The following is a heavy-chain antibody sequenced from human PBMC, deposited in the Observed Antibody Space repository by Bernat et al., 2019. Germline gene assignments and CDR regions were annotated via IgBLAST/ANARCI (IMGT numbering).Heavy chain of an antibody. Sequence: QVQLVESGGGVVQPGRSLRLSCAASGFTFSSYAMHWVRQAPGKGLEWVAVISYDGSNKYYADSVKGRFTISRDNSKNTLYLQMNSLRAEDTAVYYCARDREGGWPTYSIYYYYYYGMDVWGQGTTVAVSS. CDR1: GFTFSSYA. D-gene: IGHD6-19*01. CDR2: ISYDGSNK. J-gene: IGHJ6*02. CDR3: ARDREGGWPTYSIYYYYYYGMDV. V-gene: IGHV3-30-3*01.